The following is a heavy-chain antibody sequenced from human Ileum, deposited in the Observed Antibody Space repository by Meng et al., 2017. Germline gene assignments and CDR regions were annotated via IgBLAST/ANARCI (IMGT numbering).Heavy chain of an antibody. CDR3: ARGSGYYYNFYY. Sequence: SETLSLICTVSGGSISSYYWSWIRQPPGKGLEWIGYIYYSGSTNYNPSLKSRVTISVDTSKNQFSLELSSVTAADTAVYYCARGSGYYYNFYYWGQGTLVTVSS. CDR1: GGSISSYY. V-gene: IGHV4-59*01. J-gene: IGHJ4*02. D-gene: IGHD3-22*01. CDR2: IYYSGST.